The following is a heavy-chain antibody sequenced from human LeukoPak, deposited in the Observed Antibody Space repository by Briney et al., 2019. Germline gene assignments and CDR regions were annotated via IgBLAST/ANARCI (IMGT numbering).Heavy chain of an antibody. CDR3: AKASTTDDFDY. CDR2: ISSSSSYI. Sequence: SGGSLRLSCAASGFTFSSYSMNWVRQAPGKGLEWVSSISSSSSYIYYADSVKGRFTISRDNAKNSLYLQMNSLRAEDTALYYCAKASTTDDFDYWGQGTLVTVSS. CDR1: GFTFSSYS. D-gene: IGHD4-17*01. V-gene: IGHV3-21*04. J-gene: IGHJ4*02.